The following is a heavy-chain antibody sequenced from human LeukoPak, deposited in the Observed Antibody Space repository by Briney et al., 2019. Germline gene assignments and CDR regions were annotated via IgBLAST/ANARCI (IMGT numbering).Heavy chain of an antibody. V-gene: IGHV3-30-3*01. CDR1: GFTFSSYA. CDR3: ARVPYIAVAGYFDY. Sequence: GRSLRLSCAASGFTFSSYAMHWVRQAPGKGLEWVAVISYDGSNKYYADSVKGRFTISRDNSKNTLYLQMNSLRAEDTAVYYCARVPYIAVAGYFDYWGQGTLVTVSS. J-gene: IGHJ4*02. CDR2: ISYDGSNK. D-gene: IGHD6-19*01.